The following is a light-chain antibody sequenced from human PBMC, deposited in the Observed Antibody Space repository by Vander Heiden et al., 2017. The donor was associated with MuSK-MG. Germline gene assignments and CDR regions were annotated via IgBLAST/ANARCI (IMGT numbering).Light chain of an antibody. Sequence: QSLLTQPPSVARAPGQRVPISCTGSTSNTAAGSDVTSYQQGTGTAPKLLIYDNIKRPAGVTERFSDSKSDTSATLAISGLQAEDEADFYCQTYDSNLSLVVFGGGTKLTVL. CDR3: QTYDSNLSLVV. J-gene: IGLJ2*01. CDR1: TSNTAAGSD. CDR2: DNI. V-gene: IGLV1-40*01.